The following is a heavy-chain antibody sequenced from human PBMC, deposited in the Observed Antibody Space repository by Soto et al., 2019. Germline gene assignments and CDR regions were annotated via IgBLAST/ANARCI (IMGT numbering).Heavy chain of an antibody. J-gene: IGHJ5*02. V-gene: IGHV4-4*07. D-gene: IGHD2-15*01. CDR2: IYTSGST. CDR3: ARDPPIAGNVNWFDP. Sequence: SETLSLTCTVSGGSISSYYWSWIRQPAGKGLEWIGRIYTSGSTNYNPSLKSRVTMSVDTSKNQFSLKLSSVTAADTAVYYCARDPPIAGNVNWFDPWGQGXLVTVYS. CDR1: GGSISSYY.